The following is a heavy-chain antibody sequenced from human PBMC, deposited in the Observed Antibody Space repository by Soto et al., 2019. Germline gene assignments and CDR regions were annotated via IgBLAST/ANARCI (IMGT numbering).Heavy chain of an antibody. J-gene: IGHJ3*02. D-gene: IGHD3-16*01. V-gene: IGHV3-74*01. CDR1: GFTFSSYW. CDR2: IDSDGIST. Sequence: EVQLVESGGGLVQPGGSLRLSCAASGFTFSSYWMHWVRQAPGKGLVWVSRIDSDGISTSYADSVKGRFTIFRDNAKTTLYLQMNSLRAEDTAVYYCARSGGDDGFDIWGQGTMVTVSA. CDR3: ARSGGDDGFDI.